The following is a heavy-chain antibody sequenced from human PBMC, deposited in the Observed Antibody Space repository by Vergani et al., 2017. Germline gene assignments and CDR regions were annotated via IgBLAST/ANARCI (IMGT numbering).Heavy chain of an antibody. D-gene: IGHD2-2*01. CDR1: GGSFSGYY. J-gene: IGHJ4*02. CDR2: INHSGST. CDR3: ARGFLRCSSTSCRLLGFDY. V-gene: IGHV4-34*01. Sequence: QVQLQQWGAGLLKPSETLSLTCAVYGGSFSGYYWSWIRQPPGKGLEWIGEINHSGSTNYNPSLKSRVTISVDTSKNQFSLKLSSVTAADTAVYYCARGFLRCSSTSCRLLGFDYWGQGTLVTVSS.